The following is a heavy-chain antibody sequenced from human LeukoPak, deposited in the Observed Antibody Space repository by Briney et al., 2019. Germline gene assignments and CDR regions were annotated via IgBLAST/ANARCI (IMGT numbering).Heavy chain of an antibody. J-gene: IGHJ5*02. D-gene: IGHD6-19*01. CDR3: ARDSSRTAVATRSEFDP. CDR1: GGSISSGGYY. V-gene: IGHV4-31*03. Sequence: SETLSLTCTVSGGSISSGGYYWSWIRQHPGKGLEGIGYIYYSGSTYYNPSLKSRVTISVDTSKNQFSLKLSSVTAADTAVYYCARDSSRTAVATRSEFDPWGQGALVTVSS. CDR2: IYYSGST.